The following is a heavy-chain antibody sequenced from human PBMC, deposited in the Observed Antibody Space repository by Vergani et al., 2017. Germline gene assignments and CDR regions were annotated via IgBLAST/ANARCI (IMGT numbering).Heavy chain of an antibody. J-gene: IGHJ4*02. D-gene: IGHD1-14*01. CDR2: IYYSGST. V-gene: IGHV4-59*01. Sequence: QVQLQESGPGLVKPSETLSLTCTVSGGPISSYYWSWIRQPPGKGLEWIGYIYYSGSTNYNPSLKSRVTISVDTSKNQFSLKLSSVTAADTAVYYCAGGGGGPEXFDYWGQGTLVTVSS. CDR3: AGGGGGPEXFDY. CDR1: GGPISSYY.